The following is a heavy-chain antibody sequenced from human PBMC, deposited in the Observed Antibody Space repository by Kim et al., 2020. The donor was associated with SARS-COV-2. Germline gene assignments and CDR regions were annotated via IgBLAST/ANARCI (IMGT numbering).Heavy chain of an antibody. CDR2: ISNTGDST. Sequence: GGSLRLSCVVSGFTFSSYAMHWVRQAPGKGLEYVSAISNTGDSTYYANSVKGRFTISRDNSKNTLYLQMASLRTDDMAVYYCARRRKGYGFPWYDYWGQG. CDR1: GFTFSSYA. J-gene: IGHJ4*02. D-gene: IGHD6-13*01. CDR3: ARRRKGYGFPWYDY. V-gene: IGHV3-64*01.